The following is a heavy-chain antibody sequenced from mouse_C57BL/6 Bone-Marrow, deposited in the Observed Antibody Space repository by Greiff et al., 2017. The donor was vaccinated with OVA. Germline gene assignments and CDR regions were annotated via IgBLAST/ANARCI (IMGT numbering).Heavy chain of an antibody. J-gene: IGHJ1*03. Sequence: QVQLQQPGAELVKPGASVKLSCKASGYTFTSYWMQWVKQRPGQGLEWIGEIDPSDSYTNYNQKFKGKATLTVDTSSSTAYMQLSSLTSEDSAVYYCARRGYYDYSYWYFDVWGTGTTVTVSS. CDR1: GYTFTSYW. CDR2: IDPSDSYT. CDR3: ARRGYYDYSYWYFDV. V-gene: IGHV1-50*01. D-gene: IGHD2-4*01.